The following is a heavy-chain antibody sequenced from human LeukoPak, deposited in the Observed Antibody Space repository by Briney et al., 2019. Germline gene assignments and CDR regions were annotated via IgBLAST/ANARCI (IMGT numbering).Heavy chain of an antibody. CDR3: AKDRGLVGATPSNFDY. J-gene: IGHJ4*02. D-gene: IGHD1-26*01. Sequence: GGSLRLSCAASGFTFSNYALNWVRQAPGKGLDWVSGVSGSGESTYYADSVKGRFTISRDSSNNTVYLQMTSLRAEDTAVYYCAKDRGLVGATPSNFDYWGQGTLVTVSS. V-gene: IGHV3-23*01. CDR1: GFTFSNYA. CDR2: VSGSGEST.